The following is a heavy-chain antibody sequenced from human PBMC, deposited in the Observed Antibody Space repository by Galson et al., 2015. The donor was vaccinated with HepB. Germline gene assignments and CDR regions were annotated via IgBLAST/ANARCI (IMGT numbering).Heavy chain of an antibody. CDR2: INPSGGST. Sequence: SVKVSCKASGYTFTSYYMHWVRQAPGQGLEWMGIINPSGGSTSYAQKFQGRVTMTRDTSTSTVYMELSSLRSEDTAVYYCARSPGGDGGEGYYYGMDVWGQGTTVTVSS. D-gene: IGHD2-21*02. J-gene: IGHJ6*02. CDR1: GYTFTSYY. V-gene: IGHV1-46*01. CDR3: ARSPGGDGGEGYYYGMDV.